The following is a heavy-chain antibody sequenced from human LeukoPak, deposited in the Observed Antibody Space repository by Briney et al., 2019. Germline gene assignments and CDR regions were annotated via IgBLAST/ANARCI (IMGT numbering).Heavy chain of an antibody. CDR2: IRYDGSNK. CDR1: GFTFSSYW. V-gene: IGHV3-30*02. J-gene: IGHJ4*02. Sequence: PGGSLRLSCAASGFTFSSYWMSWVRQAPGKGLEWVAFIRYDGSNKYYADSVKGRFTISRDNSKNTLYLQMNSLRAEDTAVYYCAKDAVLRGYSGYHFDYWGQGTLVTVSS. D-gene: IGHD5-12*01. CDR3: AKDAVLRGYSGYHFDY.